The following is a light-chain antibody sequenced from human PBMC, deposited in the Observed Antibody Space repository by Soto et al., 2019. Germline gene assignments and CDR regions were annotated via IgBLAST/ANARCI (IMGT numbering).Light chain of an antibody. Sequence: EVVMTQFPATLSVSPGGRAPLSCRASQSVWSNLAWYQQKPGQAPRLLIYGASTRATGIPARFSASGSGTDFTLTISRLEPEDFAVYYCQQYISSPLTFGQGTKVDIK. V-gene: IGKV3-15*01. J-gene: IGKJ1*01. CDR3: QQYISSPLT. CDR1: QSVWSN. CDR2: GAS.